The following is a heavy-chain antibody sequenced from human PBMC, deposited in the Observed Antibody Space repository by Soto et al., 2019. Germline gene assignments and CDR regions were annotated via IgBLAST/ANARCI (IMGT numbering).Heavy chain of an antibody. CDR3: ARGRAFSSTSCYVEATASPYWYFDL. V-gene: IGHV4-34*01. Sequence: SETLSLACAVYGGSFSGYYWSWIRQPPGKGLEWIGEINHSGSTNYNPSLKSRVTISVDTSKNQFSLKLSSVTAADTAVYYCARGRAFSSTSCYVEATASPYWYFDLWGRGTLVT. CDR1: GGSFSGYY. J-gene: IGHJ2*01. D-gene: IGHD2-2*01. CDR2: INHSGST.